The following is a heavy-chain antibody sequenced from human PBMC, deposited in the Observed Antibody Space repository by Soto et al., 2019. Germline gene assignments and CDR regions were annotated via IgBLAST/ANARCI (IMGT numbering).Heavy chain of an antibody. V-gene: IGHV3-20*04. J-gene: IGHJ4*02. Sequence: RSLRLSCGASGFTCDDSGMSWVRQAPGKGLEWVSGINWNGGSTGYADSVKGRFTISRDNAKNSLYLQMNSLRAEDTALYYCEKPRISSTWYPFDYWGQGTLVTVSS. D-gene: IGHD6-13*01. CDR2: INWNGGST. CDR3: EKPRISSTWYPFDY. CDR1: GFTCDDSG.